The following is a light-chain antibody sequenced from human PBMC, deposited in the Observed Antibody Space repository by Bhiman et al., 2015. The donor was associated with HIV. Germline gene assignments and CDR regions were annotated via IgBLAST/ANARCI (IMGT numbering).Light chain of an antibody. CDR3: QVCDIHIDHSVV. Sequence: SYELTQPPSVSVSPGQTARITCSGDALPKQYAYWYQQKPGQAPVLVISYNSDRPSGIPERFSGSNAGNVATLTINRAQVGDEADYYCQVCDIHIDHSVVFGGGTRLTVL. CDR2: YNS. V-gene: IGLV3-10*02. CDR1: ALPKQY. J-gene: IGLJ3*02.